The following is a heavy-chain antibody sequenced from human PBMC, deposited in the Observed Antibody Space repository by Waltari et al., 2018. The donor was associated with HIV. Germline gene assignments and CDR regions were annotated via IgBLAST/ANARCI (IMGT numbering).Heavy chain of an antibody. Sequence: DVQLVESGGGLVKPGGSPRLPCAVSGIPFKNAWLRWVRQGPGKGPQWLGHIISKSDGGTTDYAAPVRGRFTISTDDLNNTMSLEMKSLKVEDTGVYYCTTFEMGSTRNYWGQGTLVTVSS. D-gene: IGHD1-26*01. V-gene: IGHV3-15*01. CDR1: GIPFKNAW. J-gene: IGHJ4*02. CDR2: IISKSDGGTT. CDR3: TTFEMGSTRNY.